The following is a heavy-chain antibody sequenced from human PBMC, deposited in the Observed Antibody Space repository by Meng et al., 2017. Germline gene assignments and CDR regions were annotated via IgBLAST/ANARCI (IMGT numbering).Heavy chain of an antibody. CDR1: GGSISSSSYY. D-gene: IGHD2-15*01. J-gene: IGHJ5*02. Sequence: SETLSLTCTVSGGSISSSSYYWGWIRQPPGRGLEWIGRIYYSGSTYYNPSLKSPVTISVDTSKNQFSLKQSSVTAADTAVYYCARGSIVVVVAAPENWFDPWGQGTLVTVSS. V-gene: IGHV4-39*07. CDR2: IYYSGST. CDR3: ARGSIVVVVAAPENWFDP.